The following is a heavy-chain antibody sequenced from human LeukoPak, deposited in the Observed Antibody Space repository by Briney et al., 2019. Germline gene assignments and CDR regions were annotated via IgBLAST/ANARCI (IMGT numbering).Heavy chain of an antibody. D-gene: IGHD2-8*01. CDR2: ISWNSGSI. V-gene: IGHV3-9*01. CDR1: GFTFDDYA. CDR3: AKDISRYCTNGVYYIN. J-gene: IGHJ4*02. Sequence: GGSLRLSCAASGFTFDDYAMHWVRQAPGKGLEWVSGISWNSGSIGYADSVKGRFTISRDNAKNSLYLQMNSLRAEDTALYYCAKDISRYCTNGVYYINWGQGTLVTVSS.